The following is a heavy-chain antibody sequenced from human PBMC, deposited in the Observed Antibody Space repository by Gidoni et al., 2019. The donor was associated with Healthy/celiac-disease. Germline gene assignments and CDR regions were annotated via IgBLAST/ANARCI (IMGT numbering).Heavy chain of an antibody. CDR2: ISGSGGST. J-gene: IGHJ4*02. CDR3: AKEGTDYDFWSGYPYYFDY. CDR1: GFTFSSYA. V-gene: IGHV3-23*01. Sequence: EVQLLESGGGLVQPGGSLRLSCAASGFTFSSYAMSWVRQAPGKGLEWVSAISGSGGSTYYADAGKGRFTISRDNSKNTLYLQMNSLRAEDTAVYYCAKEGTDYDFWSGYPYYFDYWGQGTLVTVSS. D-gene: IGHD3-3*01.